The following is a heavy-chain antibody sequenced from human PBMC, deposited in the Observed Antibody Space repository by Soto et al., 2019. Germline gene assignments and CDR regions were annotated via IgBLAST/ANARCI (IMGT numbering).Heavy chain of an antibody. D-gene: IGHD5-18*01. CDR2: IIPILGIA. CDR1: GGTFSSYT. J-gene: IGHJ6*02. V-gene: IGHV1-69*02. CDR3: ARPLRAYSYDSYAMDV. Sequence: QVQLVQSGAEVKKPGSSVKVSCKASGGTFSSYTISWVRQAPGQGLEWMGRIIPILGIANYAQKFQGRVTITADNSPTTAYMELSSLPSDDTAVYYCARPLRAYSYDSYAMDVWGQGTTVTVSS.